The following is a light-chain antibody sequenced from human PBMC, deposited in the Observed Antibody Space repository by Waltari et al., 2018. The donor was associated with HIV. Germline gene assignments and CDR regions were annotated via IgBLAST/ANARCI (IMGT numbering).Light chain of an antibody. V-gene: IGLV2-11*01. J-gene: IGLJ2*01. Sequence: QSALTQPRSVSGSPGQAVTISCTGSSSDVGGYNYVSWYQQHPTKAPKLNIYDVSERPSWFPARFSGSKSGNRASLTISGLQAEDEADYYCYSYAGSLLFGGGTKLTVL. CDR2: DVS. CDR1: SSDVGGYNY. CDR3: YSYAGSLL.